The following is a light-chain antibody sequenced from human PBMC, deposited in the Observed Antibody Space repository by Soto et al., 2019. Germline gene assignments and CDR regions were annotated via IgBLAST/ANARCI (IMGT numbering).Light chain of an antibody. CDR1: QSVSSY. CDR3: QQRSNWPPGLT. V-gene: IGKV3-11*01. J-gene: IGKJ4*01. Sequence: EIVLTQSPGTLSLSPGERATLSCRASQSVSSYLAWYQQKPGQAPRLLIYDASNRATGIPARFSGSGSGTGFTLTISSLEPEDFAVYYCQQRSNWPPGLTFGGGTKVDIK. CDR2: DAS.